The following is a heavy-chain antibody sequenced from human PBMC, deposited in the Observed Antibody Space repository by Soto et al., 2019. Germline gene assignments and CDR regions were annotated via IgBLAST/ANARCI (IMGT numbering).Heavy chain of an antibody. CDR3: AKGEGVHSSGWYRHY. D-gene: IGHD6-19*01. Sequence: GGSLRLSCAASGFTFSSYAMSWVRQAPGKGLEWVSAISGSGGSTYYADSVKGRFTISRDNSKNTLYLQMNSLRAEDTAVYYCAKGEGVHSSGWYRHYWGQGTLVTVSS. CDR1: GFTFSSYA. CDR2: ISGSGGST. V-gene: IGHV3-23*01. J-gene: IGHJ4*02.